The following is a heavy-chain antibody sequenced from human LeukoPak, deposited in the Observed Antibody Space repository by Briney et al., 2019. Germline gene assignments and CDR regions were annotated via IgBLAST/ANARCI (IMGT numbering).Heavy chain of an antibody. V-gene: IGHV3-9*01. CDR3: AKDTGSWGWFDP. D-gene: IGHD1-26*01. Sequence: GRPLRLSCAASGFTFDDYAMHWVRQAPGKGLEWVSGISWNSGSIGYADSVKGRFTISRDNAKNSLYLQMNSLRAEDTALYYCAKDTGSWGWFDPWGQGTLVTVSS. CDR1: GFTFDDYA. CDR2: ISWNSGSI. J-gene: IGHJ5*02.